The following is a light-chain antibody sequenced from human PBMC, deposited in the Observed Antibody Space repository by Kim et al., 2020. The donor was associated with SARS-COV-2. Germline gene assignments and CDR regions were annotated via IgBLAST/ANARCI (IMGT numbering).Light chain of an antibody. Sequence: DIVMTQSPDSVAVSLGERATISCKSSQSVLYRANYKNYLAWYQQKPGQPPKLLIYWASTRESGVPDRFSGSGSGTDFTLTISSLQAEDVAVYYCQKYYSTPYTFGQGTKLEI. CDR3: QKYYSTPYT. CDR1: QSVLYRANYKNY. CDR2: WAS. J-gene: IGKJ2*01. V-gene: IGKV4-1*01.